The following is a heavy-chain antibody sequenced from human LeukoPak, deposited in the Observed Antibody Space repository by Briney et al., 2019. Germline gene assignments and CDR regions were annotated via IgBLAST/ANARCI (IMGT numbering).Heavy chain of an antibody. D-gene: IGHD1-26*01. CDR2: IYYSGST. CDR1: GGSISSYY. J-gene: IGHJ4*02. CDR3: ARSGSYTGGFDY. V-gene: IGHV4-59*08. Sequence: PSETLSLTCTVSGGSISSYYWSWIRQPPGKGLEWIGYIYYSGSTNYNPSLKSRVTISVVTSKNQFSLNLNSVTAADTAVYYCARSGSYTGGFDYWGQGTLVTVSS.